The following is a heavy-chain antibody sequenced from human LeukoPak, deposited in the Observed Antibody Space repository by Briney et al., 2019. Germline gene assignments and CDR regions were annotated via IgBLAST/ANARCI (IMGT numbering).Heavy chain of an antibody. CDR3: ARGRWDNYNWFDP. V-gene: IGHV4-39*07. J-gene: IGHJ5*02. CDR2: IYYSGST. D-gene: IGHD4-23*01. CDR1: GGSISSSSYY. Sequence: KPSETLSLTCTVSGGSISSSSYYWGWIRQPPGTGLEWIGIIYYSGSTDYNPSLKSRVTISVDTSKNLLSLKLRSVTAADTAVYYCARGRWDNYNWFDPWGQGTLVTVSS.